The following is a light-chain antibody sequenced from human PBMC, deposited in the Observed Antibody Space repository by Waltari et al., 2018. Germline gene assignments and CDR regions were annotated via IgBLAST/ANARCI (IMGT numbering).Light chain of an antibody. CDR1: TSNVGNYDL. J-gene: IGLJ2*01. CDR3: CSYAGSSTVL. CDR2: EVN. Sequence: QSALTQPASVSGSPGQSITISCTGTTSNVGNYDLVSWYQQHPGTAPKLIISEVNKRPSGCSVRSTGPKPLHTASLTISVLLTEDDADYYCCSYAGSSTVLLGGGTKLTVL. V-gene: IGLV2-23*02.